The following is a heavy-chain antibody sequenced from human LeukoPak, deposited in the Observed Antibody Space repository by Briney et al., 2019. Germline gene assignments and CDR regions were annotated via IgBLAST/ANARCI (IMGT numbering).Heavy chain of an antibody. J-gene: IGHJ4*02. D-gene: IGHD5-24*01. CDR1: GFPFSSYW. CDR2: LNEDGSKR. Sequence: PGGSLRLSCAASGFPFSSYWMSWVRQAPGKGLEWVANLNEDGSKRYYVASVKGRFTISRDNAKNSLYWQMDSLTVEDTATYYCARDGRDGFIDYWGQGTLVTVSS. V-gene: IGHV3-7*01. CDR3: ARDGRDGFIDY.